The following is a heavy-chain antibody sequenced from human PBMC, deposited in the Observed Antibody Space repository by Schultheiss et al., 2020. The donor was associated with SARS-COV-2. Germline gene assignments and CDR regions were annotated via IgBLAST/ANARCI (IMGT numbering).Heavy chain of an antibody. CDR3: ARGGDILTGYYPYYFDY. J-gene: IGHJ4*02. Sequence: GGSLRLSCAASGFTFSDYYMSWIRQAPGKGLEWVSSISSSSSYIYYADSVKGRFTISRDNAKNSLYLQMNSLRAEDTAVYYCARGGDILTGYYPYYFDYWGQGTLVTVSS. CDR2: ISSSSSYI. D-gene: IGHD3-9*01. CDR1: GFTFSDYY. V-gene: IGHV3-11*06.